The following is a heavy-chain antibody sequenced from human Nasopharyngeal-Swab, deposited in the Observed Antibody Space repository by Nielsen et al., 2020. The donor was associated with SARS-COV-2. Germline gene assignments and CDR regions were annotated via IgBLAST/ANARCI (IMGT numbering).Heavy chain of an antibody. J-gene: IGHJ4*02. Sequence: SETLSLTCTVSGDSISSSRYYWGWIRQTPGKGLEWIGPIYYRGSTYYNPSLKNQVTISVDTSMNQFSLKLTSVTAADAAVYYCARHSEYYDSSGYFYPFDYWGQGTLVTVSA. D-gene: IGHD3-22*01. CDR3: ARHSEYYDSSGYFYPFDY. CDR2: IYYRGST. V-gene: IGHV4-39*01. CDR1: GDSISSSRYY.